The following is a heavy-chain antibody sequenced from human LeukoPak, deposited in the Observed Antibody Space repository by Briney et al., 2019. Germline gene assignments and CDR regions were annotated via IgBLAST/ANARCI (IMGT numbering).Heavy chain of an antibody. J-gene: IGHJ4*02. V-gene: IGHV4-39*07. Sequence: SETLSLTCTVSGGSISSSSYYWGWIRQPPGKGLEWIGSICYSGSTYYNPSLKSRVTISVDTSKNQFSLKLNSVTAADTAVYYCARIFGGFDWGQGTLITVSS. CDR2: ICYSGST. CDR1: GGSISSSSYY. D-gene: IGHD3-3*01. CDR3: ARIFGGFD.